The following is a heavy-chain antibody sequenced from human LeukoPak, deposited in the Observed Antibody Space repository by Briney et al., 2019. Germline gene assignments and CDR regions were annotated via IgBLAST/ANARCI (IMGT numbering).Heavy chain of an antibody. CDR1: GYTFTSYG. CDR2: INPNSGGT. Sequence: ASVKVSCKASGYTFTSYGISWVRQAPGQGLEWMGWINPNSGGTKYAQKFQGRVSVTRDTSISTVYMELSRLTYDDTAVYYCASNSGSYYGSAFDIWGQGTMVTVSS. CDR3: ASNSGSYYGSAFDI. J-gene: IGHJ3*02. V-gene: IGHV1-2*02. D-gene: IGHD1-26*01.